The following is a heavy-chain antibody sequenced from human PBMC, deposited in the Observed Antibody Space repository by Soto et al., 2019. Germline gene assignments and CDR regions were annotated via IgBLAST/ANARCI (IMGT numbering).Heavy chain of an antibody. CDR3: TRKGAGATSDFDY. J-gene: IGHJ4*02. Sequence: GGSLRLSCTAPGFTFGDYAMSWVRQAPGKGLEWVGFIRSKAYGGTTEYAASVKGRFTISRDDSKSIAYLQMNSLKTEDTAVYYCTRKGAGATSDFDYWGQGTLVTVSS. V-gene: IGHV3-49*04. CDR2: IRSKAYGGTT. D-gene: IGHD1-26*01. CDR1: GFTFGDYA.